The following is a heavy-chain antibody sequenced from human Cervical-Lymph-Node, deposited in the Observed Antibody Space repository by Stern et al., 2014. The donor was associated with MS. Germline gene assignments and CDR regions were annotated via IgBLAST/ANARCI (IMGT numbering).Heavy chain of an antibody. V-gene: IGHV3-11*01. J-gene: IGHJ5*02. CDR2: IGSTGSIV. CDR1: GFTFSDYH. Sequence: VQLVESGGGVVQPGRSLRLSCAASGFTFSDYHMSWIRQAPGKGLEWVSYIGSTGSIVYYADSVKGRFTISRDNAKNSLYLQMNSLRVEDTAVYYCVKTRTAWGQGTLVTVSS. CDR3: VKTRTA.